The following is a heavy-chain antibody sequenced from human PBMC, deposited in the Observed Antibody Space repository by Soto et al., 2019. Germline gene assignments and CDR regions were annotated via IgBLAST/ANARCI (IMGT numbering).Heavy chain of an antibody. Sequence: GGSLRLSCAVSGFSFINYAMSWVRQAPGAGLEWVSVISGTGDSIYYADSVKGRFTISRDNSKNTLYLEMNSLRAEDTAVYYCARDPYSGYDLRPYYYYYMDVWGKGTTVTVSS. J-gene: IGHJ6*03. D-gene: IGHD5-12*01. CDR1: GFSFINYA. CDR2: ISGTGDSI. V-gene: IGHV3-23*01. CDR3: ARDPYSGYDLRPYYYYYMDV.